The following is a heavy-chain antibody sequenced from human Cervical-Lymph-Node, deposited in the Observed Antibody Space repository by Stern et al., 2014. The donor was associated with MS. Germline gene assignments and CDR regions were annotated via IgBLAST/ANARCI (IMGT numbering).Heavy chain of an antibody. CDR1: GGSISSGGSS. J-gene: IGHJ3*01. CDR3: ARGGVIYTQDRNGFDV. V-gene: IGHV4-30-2*01. Sequence: QVQLVESGSGQAKPSQTLSLTCAVSGGSISSGGSSWNWIRQPPGKGLEWIGFIYHSGSTYYNPSLKGRVFISVDTSKNKFALNLRSVTAADTAVYYCARGGVIYTQDRNGFDVWGQGTMVTVSS. D-gene: IGHD2-21*01. CDR2: IYHSGST.